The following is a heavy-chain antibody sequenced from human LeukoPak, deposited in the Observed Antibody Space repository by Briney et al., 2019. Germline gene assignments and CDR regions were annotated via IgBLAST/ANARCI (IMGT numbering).Heavy chain of an antibody. J-gene: IGHJ4*02. D-gene: IGHD2-2*01. CDR1: GCTFSSYG. CDR2: ISYDGSNK. CDR3: AKDGCSSTSCYVQNY. V-gene: IGHV3-30*18. Sequence: GGSLRLSCAASGCTFSSYGMHWVRQAPGKGLEWVAVISYDGSNKYYADSVKGRFTISRDNSKNTLYLQMNSLRAEDTAVYYCAKDGCSSTSCYVQNYWGQGTLVTVSS.